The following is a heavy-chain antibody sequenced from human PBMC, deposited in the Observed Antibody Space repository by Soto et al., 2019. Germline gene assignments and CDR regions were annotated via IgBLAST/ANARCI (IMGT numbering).Heavy chain of an antibody. J-gene: IGHJ2*01. Sequence: QVQLVESGGGVVQPGRSLRLSCAASGFTFSSYAMHWVRQAPGKGLEWVAVISYDGSNKYYADSVKGRFTISRDNSKNTXYXPMNSLRAEETAVYYCARREGGDSSSWYGPYLYFDLWGRGTLVTVSS. CDR3: ARREGGDSSSWYGPYLYFDL. CDR2: ISYDGSNK. V-gene: IGHV3-30-3*01. D-gene: IGHD6-13*01. CDR1: GFTFSSYA.